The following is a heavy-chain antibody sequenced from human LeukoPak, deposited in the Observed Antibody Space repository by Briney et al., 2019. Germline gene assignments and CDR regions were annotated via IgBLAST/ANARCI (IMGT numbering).Heavy chain of an antibody. Sequence: GGSLRLSCVASGFTFSSYWMHWVRQPPGNGLVWVSRIGGDGSTTTYADSVKGRFTISRDNAKNTVYLQMNSLRAEDTAVYYCARERSGSSGYYSAIDSWGQGTLVTVSS. V-gene: IGHV3-74*01. CDR2: IGGDGSTT. D-gene: IGHD3-22*01. J-gene: IGHJ4*02. CDR3: ARERSGSSGYYSAIDS. CDR1: GFTFSSYW.